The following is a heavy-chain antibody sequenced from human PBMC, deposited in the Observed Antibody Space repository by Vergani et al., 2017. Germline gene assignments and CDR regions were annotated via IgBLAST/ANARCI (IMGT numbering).Heavy chain of an antibody. CDR3: AKTDDFSLFDSAYNWFDP. CDR2: IYAGDSDV. D-gene: IGHD3-3*01. CDR1: GYSITNYW. J-gene: IGHJ5*02. V-gene: IGHV5-51*03. Sequence: EVQLVQSGAEVKKPGESLKISCQGSGYSITNYWIAWVRQRPGKGLEWMGIIYAGDSDVSYSPSFQGQVTMSVDKSLSTAYLQWSSLKASDTATYYFAKTDDFSLFDSAYNWFDPWGQGTQVTVSS.